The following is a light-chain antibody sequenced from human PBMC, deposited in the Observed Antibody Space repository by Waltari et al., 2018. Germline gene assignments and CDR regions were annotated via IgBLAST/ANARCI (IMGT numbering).Light chain of an antibody. Sequence: SYELTQSPSVSVSPGRTASISCSGDKLEDRYVCWYQQKPGQSPVLVLHQDSKRPSGIPERFSGFNAGNTATLTISETQAMDEADYYCQAWDRNTYVVFGGGTKLTVL. CDR2: QDS. CDR1: KLEDRY. V-gene: IGLV3-1*01. J-gene: IGLJ2*01. CDR3: QAWDRNTYVV.